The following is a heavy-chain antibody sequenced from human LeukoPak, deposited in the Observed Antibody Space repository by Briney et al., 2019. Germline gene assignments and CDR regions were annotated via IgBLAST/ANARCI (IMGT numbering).Heavy chain of an antibody. CDR2: INTDGRST. Sequence: GGSLRLSCAASGFTFSGNWMHWVRQPPGEGLVWISRINTDGRSTWYADFVKGRFNISRDNANNTLYLQMNRLRAEDTAVYYCARDTKTTLDSWGQGNLVTVSS. CDR3: ARDTKTTLDS. D-gene: IGHD1-7*01. CDR1: GFTFSGNW. V-gene: IGHV3-74*01. J-gene: IGHJ5*01.